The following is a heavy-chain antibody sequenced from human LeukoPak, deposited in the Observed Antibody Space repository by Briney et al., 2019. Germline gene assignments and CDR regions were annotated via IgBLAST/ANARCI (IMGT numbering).Heavy chain of an antibody. V-gene: IGHV5-51*01. J-gene: IGHJ6*03. CDR3: ARGSDGYSSSWYSYYYYYMDV. Sequence: GESLKISCKGSGYSFTSYWIGWVRQMPGKGLEWMGIIYPGDSDTRYSPSFQGQVTISADKSISTAYLQWSSLKASDTAMYYCARGSDGYSSSWYSYYYYYMDVWGKGTTVTVSS. CDR1: GYSFTSYW. D-gene: IGHD6-13*01. CDR2: IYPGDSDT.